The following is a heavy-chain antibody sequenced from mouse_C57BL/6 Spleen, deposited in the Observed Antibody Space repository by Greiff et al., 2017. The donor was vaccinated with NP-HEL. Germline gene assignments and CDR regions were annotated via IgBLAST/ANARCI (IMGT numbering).Heavy chain of an antibody. CDR1: GYTFTSYW. V-gene: IGHV1-53*01. D-gene: IGHD2-4*01. Sequence: QVQLQQPGTELVKPGASVKLSCKASGYTFTSYWMHWVKQRPGQGLEWIGNINPSNGGTNYNEKFKSKATLTVDKSSSTAYMQLSSLTSEDSAVYYCARSSIYYDYDGYYAMDDWGQGTSVTVSS. CDR3: ARSSIYYDYDGYYAMDD. CDR2: INPSNGGT. J-gene: IGHJ4*01.